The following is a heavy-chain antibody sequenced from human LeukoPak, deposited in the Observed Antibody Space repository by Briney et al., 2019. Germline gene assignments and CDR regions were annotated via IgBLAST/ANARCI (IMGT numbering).Heavy chain of an antibody. CDR2: IFYSGNT. CDR1: GGSINSSSYY. CDR3: ASLLTGASLDY. V-gene: IGHV4-39*07. D-gene: IGHD3-9*01. J-gene: IGHJ4*02. Sequence: PSETLSLTCTVSGGSINSSSYYWGWIRQPPGKGLEWIGSIFYSGNTYDNPSLKSRVTISVDTSKNQFSLKLSSVTAADTAVYYCASLLTGASLDYWGQGTLVTVSS.